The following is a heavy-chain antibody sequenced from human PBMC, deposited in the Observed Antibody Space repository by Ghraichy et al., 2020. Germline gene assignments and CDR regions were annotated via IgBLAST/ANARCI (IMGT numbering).Heavy chain of an antibody. CDR1: GFSFTTYT. J-gene: IGHJ6*02. CDR3: ARLDQGGSPPYYYYGMDV. Sequence: GESLNISCASSGFSFTTYTLSWVRQAPGKGLEWVSAISGDSQYIYYADSLKGRFTIFRDNAKKSLYLQMNSLRAEDTAIYYCARLDQGGSPPYYYYGMDVWGQGTTVTVSS. V-gene: IGHV3-21*01. D-gene: IGHD2-2*01. CDR2: ISGDSQYI.